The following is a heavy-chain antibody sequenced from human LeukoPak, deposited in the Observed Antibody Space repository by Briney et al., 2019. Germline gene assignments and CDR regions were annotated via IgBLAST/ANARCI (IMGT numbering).Heavy chain of an antibody. CDR1: GGSISSSSYY. Sequence: SETLSLTCTVSGGSISSSSYYWGWIRQPPGKGLEWIGSIYYSGSTKYNPSLKRRVTISVDTSKNQFSLKLNSVTAADTAVYYCARHLATAGFPFDYWGQGTLVTASS. CDR2: IYYSGST. J-gene: IGHJ4*02. CDR3: ARHLATAGFPFDY. D-gene: IGHD6-13*01. V-gene: IGHV4-39*01.